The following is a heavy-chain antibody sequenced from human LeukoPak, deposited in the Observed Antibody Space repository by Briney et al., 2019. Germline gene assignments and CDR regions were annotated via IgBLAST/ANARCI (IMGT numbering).Heavy chain of an antibody. D-gene: IGHD6-6*01. J-gene: IGHJ4*02. CDR1: GGSISSSNW. CDR2: INVDGSST. Sequence: ETLSLTCAVSGGSISSSNWWSWVRQPPGKGLVWVSRINVDGSSTSYADSVKGRFTISRDNAKNTLYLQMNSLRAEDTAVYYCARDGLAFDYWGQGSLVTVSS. CDR3: ARDGLAFDY. V-gene: IGHV3-74*01.